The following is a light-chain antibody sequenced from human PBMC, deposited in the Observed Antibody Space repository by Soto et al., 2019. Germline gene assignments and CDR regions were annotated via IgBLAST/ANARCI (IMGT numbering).Light chain of an antibody. Sequence: QSVLTQPPSVSGAPGQRVTISCTGSSSNIGAGHGVHWYQQLPGAAPKLLISGNSNRPSGVPDRFSGSKSGTSASLAITGLQAEDEADYYCQSYDSSLSGVVFGGGTQLTVL. CDR2: GNS. V-gene: IGLV1-40*01. CDR1: SSNIGAGHG. J-gene: IGLJ2*01. CDR3: QSYDSSLSGVV.